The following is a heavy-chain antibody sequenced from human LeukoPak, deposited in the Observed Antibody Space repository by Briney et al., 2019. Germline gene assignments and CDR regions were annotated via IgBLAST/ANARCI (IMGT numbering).Heavy chain of an antibody. D-gene: IGHD1-26*01. CDR2: ISNSGYNT. J-gene: IGHJ4*02. Sequence: GGSLRVSCAASGFSVSSRAMSWVRQAPGKGLEWVSTISNSGYNTWYADSVKGRFTISRDNSQNTLYLQMSSLRAEDTALYYCATHDGSSFIYYVDHWGQGALVTVSS. CDR3: ATHDGSSFIYYVDH. V-gene: IGHV3-23*01. CDR1: GFSVSSRA.